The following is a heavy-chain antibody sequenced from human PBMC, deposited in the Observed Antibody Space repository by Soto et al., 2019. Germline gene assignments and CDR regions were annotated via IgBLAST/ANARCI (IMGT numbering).Heavy chain of an antibody. V-gene: IGHV1-69*01. Sequence: QVQRVPSGAEVKKPGTSVKVSCRASGGTFRSYAIRWVRQAPGQGPECMGGILHIFGTANYAQKFQGRGTITGDDSTSTAYMELSSLRSEDKAVYYCARATARRPYYSDYCGQVTLVTVSA. CDR2: ILHIFGTA. CDR3: ARATARRPYYSDY. CDR1: GGTFRSYA. D-gene: IGHD5-18*01. J-gene: IGHJ4*02.